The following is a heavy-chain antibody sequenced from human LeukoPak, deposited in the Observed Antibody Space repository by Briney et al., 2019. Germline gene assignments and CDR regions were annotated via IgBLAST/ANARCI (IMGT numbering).Heavy chain of an antibody. J-gene: IGHJ4*02. Sequence: ASVKVSCKASGGTFSSYAISWVRQAPGQGLEWMGGIIPIFGTANYARKFQGRVTITADESTSTAYMELSSLRSEDTAVYYCARYQQQLGHFDYWGQGTLVTVSS. CDR3: ARYQQQLGHFDY. CDR1: GGTFSSYA. V-gene: IGHV1-69*13. CDR2: IIPIFGTA. D-gene: IGHD6-13*01.